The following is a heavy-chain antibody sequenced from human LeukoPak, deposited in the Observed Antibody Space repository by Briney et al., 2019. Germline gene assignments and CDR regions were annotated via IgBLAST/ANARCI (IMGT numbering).Heavy chain of an antibody. J-gene: IGHJ4*02. D-gene: IGHD5-12*01. V-gene: IGHV3-74*01. CDR2: INSDGRTT. CDR1: GFTFSSYW. CDR3: VHSGYDSDY. Sequence: GGSLRLSCVVSGFTFSSYWMHWVRQAPGKGLVWVSRINSDGRTTSYADSVKGRFTISRDNAKNTLYLQMNSLRAEDTAVYYCVHSGYDSDYWGQGTLVTVSS.